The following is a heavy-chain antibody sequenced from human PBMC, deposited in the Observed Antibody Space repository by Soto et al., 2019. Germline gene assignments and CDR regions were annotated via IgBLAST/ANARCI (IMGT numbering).Heavy chain of an antibody. CDR3: AREHKVVNDFEF. CDR2: IYSSGAT. Sequence: QVQLQESGPGLVKPSDTLSLSCTVSGGSISSYYWNWIRQPAGKGLEWIGRIYSSGATNYNPSLKSRVTMSTDTSTNPFSLRLTSVTPADTAVYYCAREHKVVNDFEFWGQGILVTVSS. CDR1: GGSISSYY. V-gene: IGHV4-4*07. J-gene: IGHJ4*02. D-gene: IGHD2-15*01.